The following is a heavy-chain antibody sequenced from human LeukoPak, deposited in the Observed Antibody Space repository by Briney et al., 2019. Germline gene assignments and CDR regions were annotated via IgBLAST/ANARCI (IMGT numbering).Heavy chain of an antibody. J-gene: IGHJ4*02. V-gene: IGHV3-7*05. Sequence: PGGSLKLSCAASGFTFSSYWMSWVRQAPGKGLEWVANIKEDGSEKYYVDPVKGRFTISRDNAKNSLYLQMNSLRAEDTAVYYCATQFWWAAVAGKVLDYWGQGTLVTVSS. CDR3: ATQFWWAAVAGKVLDY. CDR2: IKEDGSEK. D-gene: IGHD6-19*01. CDR1: GFTFSSYW.